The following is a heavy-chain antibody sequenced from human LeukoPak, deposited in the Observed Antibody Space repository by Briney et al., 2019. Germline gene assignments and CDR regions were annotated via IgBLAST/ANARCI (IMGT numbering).Heavy chain of an antibody. J-gene: IGHJ6*02. CDR3: ATDPGEIVPAAKGPRGDYCYGMDV. D-gene: IGHD2-2*01. CDR2: FDPEDGET. V-gene: IGHV1-24*01. Sequence: ATVKVSCKVSGYTLTELSMHWVRQAPGKGLEWMGGFDPEDGETIYAQKFQGRVTMTEDTSTDTAYMELNSLRSDDTAVYYCATDPGEIVPAAKGPRGDYCYGMDVWGQGTTVTVSS. CDR1: GYTLTELS.